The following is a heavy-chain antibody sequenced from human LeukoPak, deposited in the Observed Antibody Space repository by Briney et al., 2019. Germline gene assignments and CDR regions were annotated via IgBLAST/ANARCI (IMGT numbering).Heavy chain of an antibody. V-gene: IGHV3-23*01. CDR1: GFTFSSYA. CDR2: ISGGGGNT. CDR3: AKDAYDSSGYYQH. Sequence: GGSLRLSCAASGFTFSSYAMSWVRQAPGKGLEWVSVISGGGGNTYYADSVKGRFTISRDNSKTTLYLQMNSLRAEDTVVYYCAKDAYDSSGYYQHWGQGTLVTVSS. J-gene: IGHJ1*01. D-gene: IGHD3-22*01.